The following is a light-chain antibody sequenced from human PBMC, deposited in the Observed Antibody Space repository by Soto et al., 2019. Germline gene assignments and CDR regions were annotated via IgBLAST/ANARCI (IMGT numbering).Light chain of an antibody. V-gene: IGKV1-39*01. CDR1: RSIGSS. Sequence: DRVTITCRASRSIGSSLSWHQQEAGKAPKLLIYSASTLQGGVPSRFSGSGSGTDVTLTSSSLQSEDFATYHCQQSYRTPYTFGLGTKLEIK. CDR3: QQSYRTPYT. J-gene: IGKJ2*01. CDR2: SAS.